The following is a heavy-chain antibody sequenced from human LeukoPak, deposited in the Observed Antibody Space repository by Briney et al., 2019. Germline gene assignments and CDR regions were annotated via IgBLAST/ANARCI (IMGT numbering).Heavy chain of an antibody. CDR1: GFTFSSYA. CDR2: ISYDGSNK. CDR3: ARVYAMAYYFDY. J-gene: IGHJ4*02. D-gene: IGHD2-8*01. V-gene: IGHV3-30*04. Sequence: GGSLRLSCAASGFTFSSYAMHWVRQAPGKGLEWVAVISYDGSNKYYADSVKGRFTISRDNSKNTLYLQMNSLRAEDTAVYYCARVYAMAYYFDYWGQGTLVTVSS.